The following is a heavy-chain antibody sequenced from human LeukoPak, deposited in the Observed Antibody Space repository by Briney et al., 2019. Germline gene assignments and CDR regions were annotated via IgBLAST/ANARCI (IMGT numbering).Heavy chain of an antibody. CDR2: IFPSGGEI. J-gene: IGHJ4*02. CDR1: GFTFSTFA. CDR3: ATYRQVLLPFES. Sequence: GGSLRLSCAASGFTFSTFAMVWVRQPPGKGLEWVSSIFPSGGEIHYADSVRGRFTISRDNSKSTLSLQMNSLRAEDTAIYYCATYRQVLLPFESWGQGTLVAVSS. V-gene: IGHV3-23*01. D-gene: IGHD2-8*02.